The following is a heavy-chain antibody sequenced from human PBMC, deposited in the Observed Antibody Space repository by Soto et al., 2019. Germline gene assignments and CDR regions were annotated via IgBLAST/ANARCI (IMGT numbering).Heavy chain of an antibody. V-gene: IGHV3-33*01. Sequence: QVQLVESGGGVVQPGRSLRLSCAASGFTFSSYGMHWVRQAPGKGLEWVAVIWYDGSNKYYADSVKGRFTISRDNSKNTLYLQMNSLRAEDTAVYYCARDYWIGSGWYHRPIDYWGQGTLVTVSS. CDR3: ARDYWIGSGWYHRPIDY. D-gene: IGHD6-19*01. CDR1: GFTFSSYG. J-gene: IGHJ4*02. CDR2: IWYDGSNK.